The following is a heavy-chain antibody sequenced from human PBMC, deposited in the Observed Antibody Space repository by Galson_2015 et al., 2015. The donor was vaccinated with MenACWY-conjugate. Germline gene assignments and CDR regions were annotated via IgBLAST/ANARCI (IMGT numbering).Heavy chain of an antibody. D-gene: IGHD1-26*01. Sequence: SLRLSCAASAFTFSYYDMHWVRQATGQGLEWVSAIGVGGDTYYLDSVKGRFTISRENAKNSLYLQMNSLRAEDTAVYYCAKSRGASFYFDSWGQGTLVTVSS. CDR3: AKSRGASFYFDS. CDR1: AFTFSYYD. CDR2: IGVGGDT. V-gene: IGHV3-13*01. J-gene: IGHJ4*02.